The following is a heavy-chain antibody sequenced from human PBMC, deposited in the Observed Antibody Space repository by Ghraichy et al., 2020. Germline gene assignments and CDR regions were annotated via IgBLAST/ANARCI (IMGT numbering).Heavy chain of an antibody. CDR3: ARGARTSRNYYYYYMDV. Sequence: GSLRLSCAVYGGSFSGYYWSWIRQPPGKGLEWIGEINHSGRTNYNPSLKSRVTISLDTSKNQFSLKLSTVTAADTAVYYCARGARTSRNYYYYYMDVWGKGTTVTVSS. J-gene: IGHJ6*03. V-gene: IGHV4-34*01. CDR1: GGSFSGYY. CDR2: INHSGRT.